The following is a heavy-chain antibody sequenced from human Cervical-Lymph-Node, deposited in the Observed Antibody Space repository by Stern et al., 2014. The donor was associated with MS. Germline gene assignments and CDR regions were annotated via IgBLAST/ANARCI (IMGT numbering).Heavy chain of an antibody. CDR2: VNPNSDDP. CDR3: AREATRIVVGIDY. D-gene: IGHD3-22*01. V-gene: IGHV1-2*06. CDR1: GYTFTAFF. Sequence: VQLVASGTKMQKPGASVKVSCKASGYTFTAFFIHWVRQAPGQGLEWMGRVNPNSDDPTYAQNFQDRVTLTRDTSIGAAYLELSRLTSADTAVYYCAREATRIVVGIDYWGQGTQVTVSS. J-gene: IGHJ4*02.